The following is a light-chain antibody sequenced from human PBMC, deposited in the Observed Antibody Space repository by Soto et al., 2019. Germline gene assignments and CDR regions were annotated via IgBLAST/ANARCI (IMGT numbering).Light chain of an antibody. V-gene: IGLV2-14*01. CDR3: PSPTKNVAWV. CDR1: SGDVGAFNY. Sequence: QSALTQPASVSGSPGQSITISCTGTSGDVGAFNYISWYQQHPGKAPKLLTYEVSYRPSGVSNRFSGSKSGNTASLTISGLQPEDEADYYCPSPTKNVAWVFGGGTKLTVL. J-gene: IGLJ3*02. CDR2: EVS.